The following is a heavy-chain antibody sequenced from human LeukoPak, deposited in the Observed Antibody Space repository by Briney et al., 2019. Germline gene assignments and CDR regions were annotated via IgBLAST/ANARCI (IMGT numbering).Heavy chain of an antibody. CDR2: ISWNSGSI. J-gene: IGHJ1*01. D-gene: IGHD3-10*01. Sequence: GGSLRLSCAASGFTFDDYAMHWVRQAPGKGLEWVSGISWNSGSIGYADSVKGRFTISRDSAKNSLYLQMNSLRAEDTALYYCSVVWFGELFNEYFQHWGQGTLVTVSS. CDR3: SVVWFGELFNEYFQH. CDR1: GFTFDDYA. V-gene: IGHV3-9*01.